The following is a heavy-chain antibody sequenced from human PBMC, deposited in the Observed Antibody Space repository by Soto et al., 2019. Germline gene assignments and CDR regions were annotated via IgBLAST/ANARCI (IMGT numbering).Heavy chain of an antibody. Sequence: SGPTLVNPTQTLTLTCTFSGFSLTTNGMCLSWIRQPPGKALEWLALIDWDDNTYYSTSLNNRLTLSKDTSKNQVVLLVRHMGPVETATYYCAPIPCGHYYTENFFDPWGQGIPVTVSS. CDR3: APIPCGHYYTENFFDP. CDR2: IDWDDNT. CDR1: GFSLTTNGMC. V-gene: IGHV2-70*01. J-gene: IGHJ5*02. D-gene: IGHD3-22*01.